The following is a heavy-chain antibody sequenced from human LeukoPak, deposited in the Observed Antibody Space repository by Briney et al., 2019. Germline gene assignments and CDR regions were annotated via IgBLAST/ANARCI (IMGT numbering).Heavy chain of an antibody. Sequence: GGSLRLSCAASGFTFSSYWMSWVRQAPGKGLEWVANIKLDGSDKYYVDSVKGRFTISRDNAKNSLHLQMNSLRAEDTAVYYCARVGGYCSGGSCYLLRFDYWGQGTLVTVSS. V-gene: IGHV3-7*01. CDR3: ARVGGYCSGGSCYLLRFDY. CDR2: IKLDGSDK. J-gene: IGHJ4*02. D-gene: IGHD2-15*01. CDR1: GFTFSSYW.